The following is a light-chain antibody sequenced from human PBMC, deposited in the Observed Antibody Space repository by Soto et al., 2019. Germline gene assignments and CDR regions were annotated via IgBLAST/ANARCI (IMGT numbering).Light chain of an antibody. CDR3: QQYGSSSLYS. V-gene: IGKV3-20*01. CDR2: GAS. J-gene: IGKJ2*03. CDR1: HSISSAY. Sequence: VVLTQSPGTLSLSPGDRVTLSCRASHSISSAYIAWYQKKPGQTPSLLIYGASSRASGVPDRFGGSGSGTEFTLTISRLEPEDFAVYYCQQYGSSSLYSFGQGTKLEIK.